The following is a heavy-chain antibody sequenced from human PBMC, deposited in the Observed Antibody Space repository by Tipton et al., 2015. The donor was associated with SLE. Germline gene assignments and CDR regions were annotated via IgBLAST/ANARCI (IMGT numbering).Heavy chain of an antibody. CDR2: VYYSGST. CDR1: GGSISSGDYY. D-gene: IGHD3-16*01. J-gene: IGHJ3*01. V-gene: IGHV4-30-4*01. Sequence: LRLSCTVSGGSISSGDYYWSWIRQPPGKGREWIGYVYYSGSTYYNPSLKSRVAMSVDTSRNHFSLKLSSVTPEDTAVYYCARSVWGSSPGAFVVWGQGTMVTVSS. CDR3: ARSVWGSSPGAFVV.